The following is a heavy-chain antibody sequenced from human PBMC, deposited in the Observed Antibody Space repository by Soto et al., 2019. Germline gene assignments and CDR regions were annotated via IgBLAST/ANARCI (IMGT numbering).Heavy chain of an antibody. V-gene: IGHV4-39*01. CDR2: IYYSGST. CDR1: GGSLRSSSYH. D-gene: IGHD5-12*01. J-gene: IGHJ6*02. Sequence: PSETLSVTCTDSGGSLRSSSYHWGRIRQPPGKGLESIGSIYYSGSTYYNPSLTSRVTISVDTSKNQFSLKLSSVTAADTAVYYCARVCVDIVATTAPPYYYYGMDVWGQGTTVT. CDR3: ARVCVDIVATTAPPYYYYGMDV.